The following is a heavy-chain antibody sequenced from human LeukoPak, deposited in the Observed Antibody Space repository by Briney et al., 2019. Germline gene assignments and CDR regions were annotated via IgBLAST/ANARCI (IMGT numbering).Heavy chain of an antibody. V-gene: IGHV3-33*01. Sequence: GGSLRLSCAASGFTFSSYGMHWVRQAPGKGLEWVAVIWYDGSNKYYADSVKGRFTISRDNSKNTLYLQMNSLRAEDTAVYYCAREAMVGPGSYSLNYYYGMDVWGQGTTVTVSS. D-gene: IGHD3-10*01. CDR3: AREAMVGPGSYSLNYYYGMDV. CDR1: GFTFSSYG. CDR2: IWYDGSNK. J-gene: IGHJ6*02.